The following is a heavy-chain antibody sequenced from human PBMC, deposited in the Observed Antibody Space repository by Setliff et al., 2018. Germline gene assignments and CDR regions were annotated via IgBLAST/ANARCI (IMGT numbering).Heavy chain of an antibody. CDR2: INHSGTT. Sequence: SETLSLTCAVYGGSFSSFYWSWIRQPPGKGLEWIGEINHSGTTNYNPSLKSRVTISVDTSKKQFSLKLSSVTAADTAVYYCAKFGPLDLTAVGNQYFYGLDVWGRGATVTVSS. J-gene: IGHJ6*02. D-gene: IGHD3-9*01. CDR1: GGSFSSFY. V-gene: IGHV4-34*01. CDR3: AKFGPLDLTAVGNQYFYGLDV.